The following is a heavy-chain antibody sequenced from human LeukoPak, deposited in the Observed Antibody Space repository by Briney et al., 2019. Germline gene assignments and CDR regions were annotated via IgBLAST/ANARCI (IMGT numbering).Heavy chain of an antibody. V-gene: IGHV3-13*01. CDR2: IGTAGDT. Sequence: PGGSLRLSCEASGITFSTSDVHWVRQAPGKGLEWVSVIGTAGDTYYADSVKGRFTISRENAKNSLYLQMNSLRAGDTAVYYCARGSVRVGMDVWGQGTTVTVSS. J-gene: IGHJ6*02. CDR1: GITFSTSD. D-gene: IGHD6-13*01. CDR3: ARGSVRVGMDV.